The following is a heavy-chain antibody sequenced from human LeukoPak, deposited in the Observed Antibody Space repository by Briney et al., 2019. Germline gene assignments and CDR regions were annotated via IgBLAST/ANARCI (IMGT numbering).Heavy chain of an antibody. D-gene: IGHD5-12*01. J-gene: IGHJ4*02. CDR1: GGSISSGGYY. CDR3: ARGRGYSGYDPTYYFDY. Sequence: SETLSLTCTVSGGSISSGGYYWSWIRQHPGTGLEWIGYIYYSGSTYYNPSLKSRVTISVDTSKNQFSLKLSSVTAADTAVYYCARGRGYSGYDPTYYFDYWGQGTLVTVSS. CDR2: IYYSGST. V-gene: IGHV4-31*03.